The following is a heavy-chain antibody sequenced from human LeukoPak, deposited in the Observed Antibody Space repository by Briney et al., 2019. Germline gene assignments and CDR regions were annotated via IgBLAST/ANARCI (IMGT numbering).Heavy chain of an antibody. V-gene: IGHV3-53*01. CDR2: IYSGGTT. CDR3: AKDDAWLRFGE. Sequence: GGSLRLSCAASGFTVSSNYMSWVRQAPGKGLEWVSVIYSGGTTYYADSVKGRFTISRDNSKNTLYLEVISLTAEDTAVYYCAKDDAWLRFGEWSQGTLVTVSS. J-gene: IGHJ4*02. D-gene: IGHD3-10*01. CDR1: GFTVSSNY.